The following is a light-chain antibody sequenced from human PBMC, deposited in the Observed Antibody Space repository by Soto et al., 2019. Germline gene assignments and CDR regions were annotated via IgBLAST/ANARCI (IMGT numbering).Light chain of an antibody. Sequence: DIQMTQSPSSLSASVGDRVTITCQASQNINNYLNWYQQKPGRAPKLLIYDASNLEAGVPSRFSGSGSGTDFTFTISRLKPEDIATYYCQQYENLPTFGQGTRLEI. CDR1: QNINNY. V-gene: IGKV1-33*01. CDR2: DAS. CDR3: QQYENLPT. J-gene: IGKJ5*01.